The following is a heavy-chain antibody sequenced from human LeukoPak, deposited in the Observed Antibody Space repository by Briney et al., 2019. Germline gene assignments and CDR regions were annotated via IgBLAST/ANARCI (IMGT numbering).Heavy chain of an antibody. CDR2: IYHSGST. Sequence: SETLSLTRTLSGGSISTYYWSWIRQPPGKGLEWIGYIYHSGSTNHNPSLKSRVTISVDTSKNQFSLKLSSVTAADTAVYYCARGGGYASPIGYWGQGALVTVSS. D-gene: IGHD5-12*01. J-gene: IGHJ4*02. CDR1: GGSISTYY. CDR3: ARGGGYASPIGY. V-gene: IGHV4-59*01.